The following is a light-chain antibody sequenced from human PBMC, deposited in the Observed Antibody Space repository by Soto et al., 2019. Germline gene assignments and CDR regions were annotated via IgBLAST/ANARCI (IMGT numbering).Light chain of an antibody. V-gene: IGKV3D-15*01. J-gene: IGKJ5*01. Sequence: EIVTAPSPAPPSLPPGETASPSCRASQSAGNFLAWYQQKPGQAPRLLIYYISTRATGIPARFSGSGSGTEFTLTINSLQSEDSAVYYCQQHNQWPITFGQGTRLEIK. CDR1: QSAGNF. CDR2: YIS. CDR3: QQHNQWPIT.